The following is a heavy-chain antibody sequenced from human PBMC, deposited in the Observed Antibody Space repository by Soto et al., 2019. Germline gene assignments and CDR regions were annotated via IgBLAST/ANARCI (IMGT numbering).Heavy chain of an antibody. CDR3: AKGQLFSTSSCYFYYYGMNV. CDR2: ISYDGSKK. D-gene: IGHD2-2*01. Sequence: GGSLRLSCAVSGFTFSSYVMHWVRQAPGKGLEWVAAISYDGSKKYYADSVKGRLTISRDNSKNTVYLQMNSLRGEDTAVYYCAKGQLFSTSSCYFYYYGMNVWGRGSTVTVSS. J-gene: IGHJ6*04. CDR1: GFTFSSYV. V-gene: IGHV3-30*18.